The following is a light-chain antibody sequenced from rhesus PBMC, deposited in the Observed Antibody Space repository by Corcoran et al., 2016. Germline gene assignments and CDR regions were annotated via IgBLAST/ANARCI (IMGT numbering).Light chain of an antibody. V-gene: IGKV1-74*01. Sequence: DIQMTQSPSSLFASVGDRATITCRASENVNNYLNLYQQKPGKAPKLLIYKASTLQSGVPSRFSGSGSGTDYNFTICSLQPEDVATDYCQHAYDTPYSFGQGTKLEIK. CDR2: KAS. J-gene: IGKJ2*01. CDR3: QHAYDTPYS. CDR1: ENVNNY.